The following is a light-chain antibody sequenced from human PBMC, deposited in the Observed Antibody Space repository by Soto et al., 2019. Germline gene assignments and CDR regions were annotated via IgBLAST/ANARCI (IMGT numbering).Light chain of an antibody. V-gene: IGKV1-5*03. Sequence: DIQMTQSPSTLSASVGDRVTITCRASQSISSWLAWYQQKPGKAPKLLIYKASSLESGVPSRFSGSGSGTEFTLTISNLQPDDFATYLCQQYNSDSQTFGQGTEVEIK. CDR1: QSISSW. J-gene: IGKJ1*01. CDR3: QQYNSDSQT. CDR2: KAS.